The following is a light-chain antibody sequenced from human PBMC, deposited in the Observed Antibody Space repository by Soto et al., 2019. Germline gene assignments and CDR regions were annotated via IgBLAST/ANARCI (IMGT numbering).Light chain of an antibody. V-gene: IGKV3D-7*01. CDR3: QQDYNLLT. Sequence: PGERVTLSCRASQSVSSSYLTWYQQKPGQAPRLLIDGASTRATSTPARFSGSGSGTDFTLTISRLQPEDFAVYYCQQDYNLLTFGGGTKVEIK. CDR2: GAS. J-gene: IGKJ4*01. CDR1: QSVSSSY.